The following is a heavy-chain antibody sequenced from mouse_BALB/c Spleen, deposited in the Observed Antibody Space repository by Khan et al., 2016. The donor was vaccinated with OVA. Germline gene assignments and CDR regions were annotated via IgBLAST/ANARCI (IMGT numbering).Heavy chain of an antibody. J-gene: IGHJ4*01. CDR1: GYTFTNYG. V-gene: IGHV9-3-1*01. D-gene: IGHD1-2*01. Sequence: QIQLVQSGPELKKPGETVKISCKASGYTFTNYGMNWVKQAPGKGLKWMGWINTYTGEPTYADDFKGRFAFSLETSASTAYLQFNNLNNEDTATYYCARVGYGGTMDYGGQGTSVTVSS. CDR2: INTYTGEP. CDR3: ARVGYGGTMDY.